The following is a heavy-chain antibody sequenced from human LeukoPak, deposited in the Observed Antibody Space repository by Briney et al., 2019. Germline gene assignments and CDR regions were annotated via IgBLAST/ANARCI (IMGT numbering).Heavy chain of an antibody. V-gene: IGHV3-23*01. CDR2: VSDRNGST. CDR3: AKPPHGQWLAFDY. CDR1: GFTFSNYA. D-gene: IGHD6-19*01. Sequence: PGGSLRLSCAASGFTFSNYAMSWVRQAPGQGLEWVSSVSDRNGSTYYADSVKGRFTISRDNSKNRLYLQMNSLRAEDTAVYYCAKPPHGQWLAFDYWGQGTLVTVSS. J-gene: IGHJ4*02.